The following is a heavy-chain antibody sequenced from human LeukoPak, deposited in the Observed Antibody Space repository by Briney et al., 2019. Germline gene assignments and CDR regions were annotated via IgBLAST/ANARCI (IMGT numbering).Heavy chain of an antibody. CDR1: GYTFTSND. D-gene: IGHD2-15*01. J-gene: IGHJ4*02. CDR2: TNPNSGNT. Sequence: ASVKVSCKASGYTFTSNDLNWVRQASGQGLEWMGWTNPNSGNTGYAQKFQGRLTMTRNNSISTAYMELSSLRSEDTALYYCARRDNTGFDSWGQGTLVTVSS. CDR3: ARRDNTGFDS. V-gene: IGHV1-8*01.